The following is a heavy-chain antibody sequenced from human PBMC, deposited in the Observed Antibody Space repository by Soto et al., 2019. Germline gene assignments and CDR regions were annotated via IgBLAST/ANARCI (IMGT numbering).Heavy chain of an antibody. CDR2: ISSSSSTI. CDR1: GFTFSSYS. CDR3: AREHDSYGYYYYGMDV. Sequence: GGSLRLSCAAFGFTFSSYSMNWVRQAPGKGLEWVSYISSSSSTIYYADSVKGRFTISRDNAKNSLYLQMNSLRAEDTAVYYCAREHDSYGYYYYGMDVWGQGTTVTVSS. D-gene: IGHD5-18*01. V-gene: IGHV3-48*04. J-gene: IGHJ6*02.